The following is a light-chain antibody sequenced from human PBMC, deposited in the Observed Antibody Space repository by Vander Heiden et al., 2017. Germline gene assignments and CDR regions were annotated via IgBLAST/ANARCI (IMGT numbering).Light chain of an antibody. CDR3: SSYAGSDSFV. J-gene: IGLJ1*01. CDR1: STDVGSYNF. CDR2: EVS. V-gene: IGLV2-8*01. Sequence: QSALTQPPPASGSPGQPVTISCPGTSTDVGSYNFVSCYQQPPAKPPNLMIYEVSKRPAVVPDRFSGSKSGNTSSLTVSGLQAEDEADYYCSSYAGSDSFVFGTGTKVTVL.